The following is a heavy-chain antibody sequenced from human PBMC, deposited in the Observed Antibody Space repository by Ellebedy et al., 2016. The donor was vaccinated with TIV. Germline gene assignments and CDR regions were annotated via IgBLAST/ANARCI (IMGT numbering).Heavy chain of an antibody. CDR2: INPNSGDT. D-gene: IGHD2-15*01. CDR3: AIPISGSSLEYYFDY. CDR1: GYMFSAYY. J-gene: IGHJ4*02. V-gene: IGHV1-2*02. Sequence: ASVKVSXXGSGYMFSAYYITWVRQAPGQGLECMGWINPNSGDTNYAQKFQGRVTMTRDTSISTAYMELSRLRSDDTAMYYCAIPISGSSLEYYFDYWGQGTLVTVSS.